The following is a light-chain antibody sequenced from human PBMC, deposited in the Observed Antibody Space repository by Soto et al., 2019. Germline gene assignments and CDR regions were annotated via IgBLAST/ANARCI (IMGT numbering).Light chain of an antibody. CDR2: EVS. J-gene: IGLJ2*01. CDR1: SSDVGGYNY. V-gene: IGLV2-14*01. CDR3: SSYTSSTTYVV. Sequence: ALTQPASVSGSPGQSITISCTGTSSDVGGYNYVSWYQQHPGKAPKLMIYEVSNRPSGVSNRFSGSKSGNTASLTISGLQAEDEANYYCSSYTSSTTYVVFGGGTKLTVL.